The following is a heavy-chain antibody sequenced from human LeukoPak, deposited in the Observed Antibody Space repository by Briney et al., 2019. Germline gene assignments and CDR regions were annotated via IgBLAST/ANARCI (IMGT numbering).Heavy chain of an antibody. Sequence: GGSLRLSCAASGFTFSDYYMSWIRQAPGKGLEWVSYISSSGSTIYYADSVKGRFTISRNNAKNSLYLQMNSLRAEDTAVYYCARERGWYDKDYFDYWGQGVLVTVSS. D-gene: IGHD6-19*01. CDR1: GFTFSDYY. V-gene: IGHV3-11*01. J-gene: IGHJ4*02. CDR2: ISSSGSTI. CDR3: ARERGWYDKDYFDY.